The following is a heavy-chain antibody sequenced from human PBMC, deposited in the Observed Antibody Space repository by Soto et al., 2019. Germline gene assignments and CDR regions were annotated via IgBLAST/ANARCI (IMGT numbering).Heavy chain of an antibody. J-gene: IGHJ6*02. CDR2: ISSSSSTI. D-gene: IGHD6-19*01. Sequence: HPGGSLRLSCAASGFTFSSYSMNWVRQAPGKGLEWVSYISSSSSTIYYADSVKGRFTISRDNAKNSLYLQMNSLRDEDTAVYYCARDVGQWLVWEYGMDVWGQGTTVTVSS. CDR1: GFTFSSYS. CDR3: ARDVGQWLVWEYGMDV. V-gene: IGHV3-48*02.